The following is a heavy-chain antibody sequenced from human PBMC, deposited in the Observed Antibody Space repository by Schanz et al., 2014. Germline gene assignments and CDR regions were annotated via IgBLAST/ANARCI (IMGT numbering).Heavy chain of an antibody. Sequence: QVQLVESGGGVVQPGRSLRLSCAASGFTFSSYGMHWVRQSPGKGLEWVALISYDGSNKYYADSVKGRFTISRDSSKNTVYLQMNSLRSDDAAVYYCARAQGVIRLYYGVDVWGQGTTVTVSS. D-gene: IGHD3-10*01. V-gene: IGHV3-30*03. CDR3: ARAQGVIRLYYGVDV. CDR1: GFTFSSYG. J-gene: IGHJ6*02. CDR2: ISYDGSNK.